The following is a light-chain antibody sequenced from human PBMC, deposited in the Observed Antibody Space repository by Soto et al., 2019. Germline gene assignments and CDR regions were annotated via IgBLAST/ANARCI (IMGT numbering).Light chain of an antibody. Sequence: EIVLTQSPGTLSLSPGERATLSCRASQSVSSSFLAWYQQKVGQAPRVIIYGASSRATSIPDRFSGSGAGTDFTLTSSRLEPGDFAVYFCQQYGSSPRTFGQGTRLEIK. CDR2: GAS. J-gene: IGKJ5*01. CDR3: QQYGSSPRT. CDR1: QSVSSSF. V-gene: IGKV3-20*01.